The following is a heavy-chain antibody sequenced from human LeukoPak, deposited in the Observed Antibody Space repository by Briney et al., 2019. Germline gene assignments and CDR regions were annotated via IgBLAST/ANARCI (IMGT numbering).Heavy chain of an antibody. Sequence: TGGSLRLSCAASGFTFDDYTMHWVRQAPGKGLEWVSLISWDDDNTYYADSVKGRFTISRDNSKNSLYLQMNSLRTEDTALYYCAKGDSSSWYNFDYWGQGTLVTVSS. V-gene: IGHV3-43*01. D-gene: IGHD6-13*01. CDR3: AKGDSSSWYNFDY. CDR1: GFTFDDYT. J-gene: IGHJ4*02. CDR2: ISWDDDNT.